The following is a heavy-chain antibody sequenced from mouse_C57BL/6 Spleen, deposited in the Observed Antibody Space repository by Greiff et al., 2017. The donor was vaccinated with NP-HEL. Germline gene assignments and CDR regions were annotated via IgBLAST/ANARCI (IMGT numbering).Heavy chain of an antibody. CDR1: GYAFTNYL. V-gene: IGHV1-54*01. CDR2: INPGSGGT. D-gene: IGHD1-1*01. CDR3: ARGDYYGNFAY. Sequence: VQLQQSGAELVRPGTSVKVSCKASGYAFTNYLIEWVKQRPGQGLEWIGVINPGSGGTNYNEKFKGKATLTADKSSSTAYMQLSSLTSEDSAVYFCARGDYYGNFAYWGQGTLVTVSA. J-gene: IGHJ3*01.